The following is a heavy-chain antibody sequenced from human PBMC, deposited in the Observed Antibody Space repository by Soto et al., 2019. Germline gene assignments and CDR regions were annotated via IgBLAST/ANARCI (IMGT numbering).Heavy chain of an antibody. CDR1: GGSISSYY. J-gene: IGHJ6*03. V-gene: IGHV4-59*01. Sequence: SETLSLTCTVSGGSISSYYWSWIRQPPGKGLEWIGYIYYSGSTNYNPSLKSRVTISVDTSKNQFSLKLSSVTAADTAVYYCARTIRFLEWFFGYMDVWGKGTMVTVSS. CDR2: IYYSGST. CDR3: ARTIRFLEWFFGYMDV. D-gene: IGHD3-3*01.